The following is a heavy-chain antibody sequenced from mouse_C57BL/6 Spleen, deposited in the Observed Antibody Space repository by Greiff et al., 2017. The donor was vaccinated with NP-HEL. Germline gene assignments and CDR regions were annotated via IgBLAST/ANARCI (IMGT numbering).Heavy chain of an antibody. CDR2: ISGGGGNT. V-gene: IGHV5-9*01. J-gene: IGHJ4*01. Sequence: EVQGVESGGGLVKPGGSLKLSCAASGFTFSSYTMSWVRQTPEKRLEWVATISGGGGNTYYPDSVKGRFTISRDNAKNTLYLQMSSLRSEDTALYYCARHSGYDGYYENAMDYWGQGTSVTVSS. CDR3: ARHSGYDGYYENAMDY. D-gene: IGHD2-3*01. CDR1: GFTFSSYT.